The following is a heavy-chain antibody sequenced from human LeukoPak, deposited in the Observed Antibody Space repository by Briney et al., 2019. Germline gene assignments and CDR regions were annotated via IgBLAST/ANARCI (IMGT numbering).Heavy chain of an antibody. CDR1: GFTFSSYP. CDR2: ISDDGNNP. CDR3: ASIFSSGYSYFDY. J-gene: IGHJ4*02. V-gene: IGHV3-30-3*01. D-gene: IGHD5-18*01. Sequence: PGGSLRLSCAASGFTFSSYPIHWVRQAPGRGLDWVAVISDDGNNPYYSDSVKGRFTISRDNSKNTVYLQMNSLRAEDTAVHYCASIFSSGYSYFDYWGQGTLVTVSS.